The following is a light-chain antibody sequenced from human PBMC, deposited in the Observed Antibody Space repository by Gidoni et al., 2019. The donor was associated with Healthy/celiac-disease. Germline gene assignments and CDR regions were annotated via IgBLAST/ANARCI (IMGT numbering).Light chain of an antibody. CDR3: LAWDSSTAGV. CDR1: KLGDKY. CDR2: QYS. Sequence: SYELTQPPSVSVSPGQTASITCSGDKLGDKYASWYQQKPGQSPVLFIYQYSKRPSGIPERFSGSNSGNTAPLSISGTQAMDDADYYCLAWDSSTAGVFGGGTKLTVL. V-gene: IGLV3-1*01. J-gene: IGLJ2*01.